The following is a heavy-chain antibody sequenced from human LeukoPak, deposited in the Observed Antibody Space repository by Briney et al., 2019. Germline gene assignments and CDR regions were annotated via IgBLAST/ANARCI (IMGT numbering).Heavy chain of an antibody. V-gene: IGHV3-73*01. J-gene: IGHJ5*02. CDR1: GFTFSGSA. CDR2: IRSKANSYAT. Sequence: AGGSLRLSCAASGFTFSGSAMHWVRQASGKGLEWVGRIRSKANSYATAYAASVKGRFTISRDDSKNTAYLQMNSLKTEDTAVYYCTPDSSGYYSRWFDPWGQGTLVTVSS. CDR3: TPDSSGYYSRWFDP. D-gene: IGHD3-22*01.